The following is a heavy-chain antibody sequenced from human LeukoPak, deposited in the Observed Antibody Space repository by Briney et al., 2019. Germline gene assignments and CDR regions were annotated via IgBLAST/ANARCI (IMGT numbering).Heavy chain of an antibody. J-gene: IGHJ4*02. CDR2: VRYDGSNK. Sequence: GGSLRLSCAASGFTFSSYGMHWVRQAPGKGLEWVAFVRYDGSNKYYADSVKGRFTISRDNSKNTLYLQMNSLRAEDTAVYYCSKKGQADDDGKPDWGQGTLVTVSP. CDR3: SKKGQADDDGKPD. CDR1: GFTFSSYG. D-gene: IGHD1-1*01. V-gene: IGHV3-30*02.